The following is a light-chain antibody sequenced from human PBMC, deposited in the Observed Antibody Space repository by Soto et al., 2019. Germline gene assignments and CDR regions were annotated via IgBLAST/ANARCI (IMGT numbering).Light chain of an antibody. CDR3: SSYTSSSTPFV. Sequence: QSVLTQPASVSGSPGQSITISCTGTSSDVGGYNYVSWYQQHPGKAPKLMIYDVSNRPSGVSNRFSGSKSGNTASLTISGLQAEGEADYYCSSYTSSSTPFVFGTGT. CDR1: SSDVGGYNY. J-gene: IGLJ1*01. CDR2: DVS. V-gene: IGLV2-14*01.